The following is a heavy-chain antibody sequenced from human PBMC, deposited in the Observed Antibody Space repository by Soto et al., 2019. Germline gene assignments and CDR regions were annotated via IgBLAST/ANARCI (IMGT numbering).Heavy chain of an antibody. J-gene: IGHJ5*02. D-gene: IGHD3-10*01. Sequence: QVQLQESGPGLVKPSQTLSLTCTVSGGSISSGDYYWSWIRQPPGKGLEWIGYIYYSGSTYYNPSHKSRVTISVDTSKNQFPLKLSSVTAADTAVYYCARGVGGWFGELYNWFDPWGQGTLVTVSS. CDR1: GGSISSGDYY. CDR3: ARGVGGWFGELYNWFDP. V-gene: IGHV4-30-4*01. CDR2: IYYSGST.